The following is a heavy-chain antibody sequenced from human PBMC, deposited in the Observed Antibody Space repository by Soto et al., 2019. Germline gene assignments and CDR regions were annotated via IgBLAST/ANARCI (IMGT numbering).Heavy chain of an antibody. J-gene: IGHJ6*04. Sequence: SETLSLTCTVSGGSISSGGYYWSWIRQHPGKGLEWIGYIYYSGSTYYNPSLKSRVTISVDTSKNQFSLKLSSVTAADTAVYYCARDPISSRQCLDVWGRGTTVTVSS. CDR3: ARDPISSRQCLDV. D-gene: IGHD6-6*01. CDR2: IYYSGST. CDR1: GGSISSGGYY. V-gene: IGHV4-31*03.